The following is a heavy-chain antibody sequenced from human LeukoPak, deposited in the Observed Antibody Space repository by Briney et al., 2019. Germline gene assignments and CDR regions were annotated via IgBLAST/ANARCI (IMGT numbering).Heavy chain of an antibody. J-gene: IGHJ6*02. V-gene: IGHV3-74*01. CDR3: ARDRYYGMDV. CDR2: VNSDGSST. Sequence: PGGSLRLSCAASGFTFSGYWLHWVRHVPGKGLVWVSRVNSDGSSTSYADSVRGRFTISRDNAKNTLYLQMNSLRAEDTAVYYCARDRYYGMDVWGQGTTVTVSS. CDR1: GFTFSGYW.